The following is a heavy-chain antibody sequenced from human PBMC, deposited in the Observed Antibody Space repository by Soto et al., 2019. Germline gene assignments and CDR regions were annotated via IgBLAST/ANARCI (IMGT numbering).Heavy chain of an antibody. V-gene: IGHV3-20*04. D-gene: IGHD6-19*01. J-gene: IGHJ4*02. CDR1: GFTFDDYG. CDR3: ARLYSSGWYGPGRY. Sequence: EVQLVESGGGVVRPGGSLRLSCAASGFTFDDYGMSWVRQAPGKGLEWVSGINWNGGSTGYADSVKGRFTISRDNAKNSLYVQMNSLRAEATALYYCARLYSSGWYGPGRYWGQGTLVTVSS. CDR2: INWNGGST.